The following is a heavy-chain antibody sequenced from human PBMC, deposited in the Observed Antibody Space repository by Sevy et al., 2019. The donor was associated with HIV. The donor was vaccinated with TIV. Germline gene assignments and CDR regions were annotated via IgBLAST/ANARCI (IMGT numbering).Heavy chain of an antibody. CDR1: GFTFSSYR. CDR3: ARDKPVWVVVAALHGIDV. CDR2: ISSSSSTI. Sequence: GGSLRLSCAASGFTFSSYRMNWVRQAPGKGLEWVSYISSSSSTIYYADSVKGRFTISRDNAKNSLYLQMNSLRDEDTAVYYYARDKPVWVVVAALHGIDVRGQGTTVTVSS. V-gene: IGHV3-48*02. D-gene: IGHD2-15*01. J-gene: IGHJ6*02.